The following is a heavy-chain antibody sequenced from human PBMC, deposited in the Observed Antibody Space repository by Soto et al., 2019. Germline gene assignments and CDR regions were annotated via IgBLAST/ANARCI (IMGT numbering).Heavy chain of an antibody. CDR1: GGSISSSSYY. CDR3: ARHEVIECTGGSCYPNWFDL. Sequence: SETLSLTCTVSGGSISSSSYYWGWIRQPPGKGLEWIGSIYYSGSTYYNPSLKSRVTIFVDTSKNQFSLKLSSVTAADTAVYYCARHEVIECTGGSCYPNWFDLWGDGTQVT. CDR2: IYYSGST. V-gene: IGHV4-39*01. J-gene: IGHJ5*02. D-gene: IGHD2-15*01.